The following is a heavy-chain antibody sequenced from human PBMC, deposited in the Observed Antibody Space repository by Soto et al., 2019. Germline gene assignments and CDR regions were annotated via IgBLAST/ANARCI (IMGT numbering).Heavy chain of an antibody. V-gene: IGHV4-59*01. J-gene: IGHJ4*02. D-gene: IGHD3-16*01. CDR1: GGSISSYY. CDR2: IYYSGST. CDR3: ARAQSKNGGWTYYFDY. Sequence: QVQLQESGPGLVKPSETLSLTCTVSGGSISSYYWSWIRQPPGKGLEWIGYIYYSGSTNYNPPLKSRDTISVDTSKNQFSLKLSSVTAADTAVYYCARAQSKNGGWTYYFDYWGQGTLVTVSS.